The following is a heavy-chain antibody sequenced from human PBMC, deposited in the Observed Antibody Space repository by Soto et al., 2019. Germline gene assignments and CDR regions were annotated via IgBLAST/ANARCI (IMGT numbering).Heavy chain of an antibody. CDR3: AGGEQQLLRGGMDV. Sequence: QVQLVQSGAEVKKPGSSVKVSCKASGGTFSSYAISWVRQAPGQGLEWMGGIIPIFGTANYAQKFQGRVTXXAXEXXSTAYMELSSLRSEDTAVYYCAGGEQQLLRGGMDVWGQGTTVTVSS. CDR1: GGTFSSYA. CDR2: IIPIFGTA. D-gene: IGHD6-13*01. J-gene: IGHJ6*02. V-gene: IGHV1-69*12.